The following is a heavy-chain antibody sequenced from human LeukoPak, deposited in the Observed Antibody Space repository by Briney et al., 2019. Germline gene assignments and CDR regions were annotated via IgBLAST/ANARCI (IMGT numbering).Heavy chain of an antibody. CDR2: ISYDGSNK. J-gene: IGHJ4*02. V-gene: IGHV3-30-3*01. D-gene: IGHD1-26*01. CDR3: ATTTLGGSYPFDY. Sequence: GRSLRLSCAASGFTFSSYATHWVRQAPGKGLEGEAVISYDGSNKYYADSVKGRFTISRDNSKNTLYLQMNSLRAEDTAVYYCATTTLGGSYPFDYWGQGTLVTVSS. CDR1: GFTFSSYA.